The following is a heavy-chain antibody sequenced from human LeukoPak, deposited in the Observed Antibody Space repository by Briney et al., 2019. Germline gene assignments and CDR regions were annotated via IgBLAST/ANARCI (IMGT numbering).Heavy chain of an antibody. J-gene: IGHJ6*03. Sequence: GGSLRLSCAASGFTFSTYGMHWVRQAPGKGLEWVAVIAYDGSNQYYADSVKGRFTISRDNSKNTLYLQMNSLRAEDTAVYYCAKERRYYDILTGQAGYYYYYMDVWGKGTTVTVSS. D-gene: IGHD3-9*01. CDR1: GFTFSTYG. CDR2: IAYDGSNQ. CDR3: AKERRYYDILTGQAGYYYYYMDV. V-gene: IGHV3-30*18.